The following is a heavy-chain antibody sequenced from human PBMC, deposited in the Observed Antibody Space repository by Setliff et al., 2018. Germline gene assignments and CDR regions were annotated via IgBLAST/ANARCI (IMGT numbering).Heavy chain of an antibody. J-gene: IGHJ6*02. Sequence: GASVKVSCKASGSTFTNYGISWVRQAPGQGLEWMGWISAYNGDRSSAQKFQDRVTMTTDTSTSTAYMEVRSLRSDDTAVYYCAREAQYSTSSRPYYYYGMDVWGQGTTVTVS. CDR3: AREAQYSTSSRPYYYYGMDV. D-gene: IGHD6-6*01. V-gene: IGHV1-18*01. CDR1: GSTFTNYG. CDR2: ISAYNGDR.